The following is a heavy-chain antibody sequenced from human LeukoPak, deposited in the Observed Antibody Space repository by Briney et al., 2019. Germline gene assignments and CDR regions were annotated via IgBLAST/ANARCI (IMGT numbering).Heavy chain of an antibody. V-gene: IGHV3-7*03. CDR3: ARGGSRYYTSSVSDY. CDR1: GITFNTYW. J-gene: IGHJ4*02. D-gene: IGHD3-10*01. Sequence: GGSLRLSCTASGITFNTYWMNWVRQAPGKGLEWVANVKQDGSEKYYVDSVRGRFTISRDNAKNSMYLQMNSLRVDDTAVYYCARGGSRYYTSSVSDYWGQGTLITVSS. CDR2: VKQDGSEK.